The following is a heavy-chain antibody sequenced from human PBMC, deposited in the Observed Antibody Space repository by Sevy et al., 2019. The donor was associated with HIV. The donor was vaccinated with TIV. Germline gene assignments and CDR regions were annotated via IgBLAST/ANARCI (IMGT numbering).Heavy chain of an antibody. V-gene: IGHV1-8*01. CDR3: ARENPKRPYYYDSSGYSGFDY. J-gene: IGHJ4*02. Sequence: ASVKVSCKASGYTFTTYEINWVRQASGQGLEWMGWMNPNSGNTGYARKFQGRVTMTRNTSISTASMELSSLRSEDTAVYYCARENPKRPYYYDSSGYSGFDYWGQRTLVTVSS. CDR1: GYTFTTYE. CDR2: MNPNSGNT. D-gene: IGHD3-22*01.